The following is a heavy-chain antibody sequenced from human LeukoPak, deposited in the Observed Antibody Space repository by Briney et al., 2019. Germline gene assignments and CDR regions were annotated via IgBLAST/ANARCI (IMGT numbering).Heavy chain of an antibody. V-gene: IGHV3-66*01. CDR2: IYSGGST. CDR3: ASSQQQLGHDAFGI. J-gene: IGHJ3*02. Sequence: GGSLRLSCAASGFTVSSNYMSWVRQAPGKGLEWVSVIYSGGSTYYADSVKGRFTISRDNSKNTLYLQMNSLRAEDTAVYYCASSQQQLGHDAFGIWGQGTMVTVSS. D-gene: IGHD6-13*01. CDR1: GFTVSSNY.